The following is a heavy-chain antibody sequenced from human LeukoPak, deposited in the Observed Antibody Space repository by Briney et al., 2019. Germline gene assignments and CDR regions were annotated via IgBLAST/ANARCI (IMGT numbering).Heavy chain of an antibody. V-gene: IGHV3-48*01. Sequence: PGGSLRLSCAASGFTFSSYSMNWVRQAPGKGLEWVSYISSSSSTIYYADSVKGRFTISRDNAKNSLYLQMNSLRAEDTAVYYCARGPEGFRITIFGVVTSGAPYYYYYMDVWGKGTTVTVPS. CDR2: ISSSSSTI. CDR1: GFTFSSYS. J-gene: IGHJ6*03. CDR3: ARGPEGFRITIFGVVTSGAPYYYYYMDV. D-gene: IGHD3-3*01.